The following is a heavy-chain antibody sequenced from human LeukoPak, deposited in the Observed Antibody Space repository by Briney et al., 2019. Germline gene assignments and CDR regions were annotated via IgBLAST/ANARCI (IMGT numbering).Heavy chain of an antibody. D-gene: IGHD4-23*01. J-gene: IGHJ4*02. CDR1: GLTFSSYA. Sequence: PGGSLRLSCAASGLTFSSYAMSWVRQAPGKGLEWVSTISGSGGSTYYADSVKGRFTISRDNYKNTLYLQMNSLRAEDTAVYYYANGGLTYFDYWGQGTLVTVSS. V-gene: IGHV3-23*01. CDR3: ANGGLTYFDY. CDR2: ISGSGGST.